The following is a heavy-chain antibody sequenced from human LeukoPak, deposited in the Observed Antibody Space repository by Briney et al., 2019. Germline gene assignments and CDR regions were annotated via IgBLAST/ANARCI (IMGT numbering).Heavy chain of an antibody. CDR3: ARRAMVRGDIFDY. CDR1: GFTVSSNY. D-gene: IGHD3-10*01. V-gene: IGHV3-53*01. Sequence: GGSLRLSCAASGFTVSSNYMIWVRQAPGKGLEWVSVIYSGDSTYYADTVKGRLPIYRDNSKNTLYLQMNSLRGEETAVYYCARRAMVRGDIFDYWGQGPLVTVSS. CDR2: IYSGDST. J-gene: IGHJ4*02.